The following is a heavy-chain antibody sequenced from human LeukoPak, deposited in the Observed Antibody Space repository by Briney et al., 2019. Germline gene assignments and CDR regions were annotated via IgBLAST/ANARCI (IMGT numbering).Heavy chain of an antibody. D-gene: IGHD4-4*01. J-gene: IGHJ6*02. CDR1: GYTFTGYY. CDR2: INPNSGGT. V-gene: IGHV1-2*02. Sequence: ASVKVSCKASGYTFTGYYMHWVRQAPGQGLEWMGWINPNSGGTNYAQKLQGRVTMTTDTSTSTAYMELRSLRSDDTAVYYCARDSTTPKHYYYYGMDVWGQGTTVTVSS. CDR3: ARDSTTPKHYYYYGMDV.